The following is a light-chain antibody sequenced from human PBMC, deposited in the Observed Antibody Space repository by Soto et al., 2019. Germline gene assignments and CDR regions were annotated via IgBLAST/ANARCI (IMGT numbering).Light chain of an antibody. CDR1: QGISTW. CDR3: QQAINFPYT. V-gene: IGKV1D-12*01. J-gene: IGKJ2*01. CDR2: AAS. Sequence: DLQMTQSPSSVSASVGDRVTITCRASQGISTWLAWYQQKPGKAPKLLIYAASILQTGVPSRFSGSGSGTDFTLTISSLQPEDCATYYCQQAINFPYTFGQGTKLEIK.